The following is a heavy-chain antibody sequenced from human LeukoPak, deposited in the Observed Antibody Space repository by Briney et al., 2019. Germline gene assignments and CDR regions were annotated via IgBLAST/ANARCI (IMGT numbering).Heavy chain of an antibody. Sequence: GGSLRLSCAASGFTFSNSAMSWVRQAPGKGLEWVSTLSGSGITTYYADSVKGRFTISRDNSKNTLYLQMNSLRAEDTAVYYCARTYGSGSYYKSDYWGQGTLVTVSS. CDR1: GFTFSNSA. CDR2: LSGSGITT. CDR3: ARTYGSGSYYKSDY. D-gene: IGHD1-26*01. V-gene: IGHV3-23*01. J-gene: IGHJ4*02.